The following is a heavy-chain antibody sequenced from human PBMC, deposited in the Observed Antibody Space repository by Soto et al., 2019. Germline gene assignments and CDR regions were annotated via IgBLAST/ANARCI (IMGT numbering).Heavy chain of an antibody. CDR2: INPSGGST. D-gene: IGHD3-3*01. V-gene: IGHV1-46*01. Sequence: AAVKVSCKSSGYTFTSYYMHWVRQAPGQGLEWMGIINPSGGSTSYAQKFQGRVTMTRDTSTSTVYMELSSLRSEDTAVYYCAIHIPHRGLRSVACTHQSSDYWRQGTRVTVSS. CDR1: GYTFTSYY. J-gene: IGHJ4*02. CDR3: AIHIPHRGLRSVACTHQSSDY.